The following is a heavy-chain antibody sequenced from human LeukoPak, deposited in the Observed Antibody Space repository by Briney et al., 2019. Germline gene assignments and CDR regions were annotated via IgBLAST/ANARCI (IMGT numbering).Heavy chain of an antibody. CDR2: ISSNGGST. CDR3: VKDVDIVATIFDY. Sequence: GGSLRLSCSASGFTLSSYAMHWVRQAPGKGLEYVSAISSNGGSTYYADSVKGRFTISRDNSKNTLYLQMSSLRAEDTAVYYCVKDVDIVATIFDYWGQGTLVTVSS. V-gene: IGHV3-64D*09. D-gene: IGHD5-12*01. J-gene: IGHJ4*02. CDR1: GFTLSSYA.